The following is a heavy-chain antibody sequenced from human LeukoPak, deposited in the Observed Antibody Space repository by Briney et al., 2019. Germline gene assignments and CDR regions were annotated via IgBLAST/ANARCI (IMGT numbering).Heavy chain of an antibody. V-gene: IGHV1-69*04. CDR1: VCTFSSYA. Sequence: ASVKVSRQASVCTFSSYAISWVRQAPGQGREWMGRIIPILGIANYAQKFHGRVTITADKSTSTAYMELSSLRSEDTAVYYCAGVSHDCSDWGWFDPWGQGTLVTVSS. J-gene: IGHJ5*02. CDR2: IIPILGIA. D-gene: IGHD4-17*01. CDR3: AGVSHDCSDWGWFDP.